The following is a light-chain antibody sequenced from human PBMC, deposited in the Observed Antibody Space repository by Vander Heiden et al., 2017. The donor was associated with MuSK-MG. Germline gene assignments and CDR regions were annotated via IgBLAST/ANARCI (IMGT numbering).Light chain of an antibody. CDR2: GAS. J-gene: IGKJ4*01. V-gene: IGKV3-15*01. CDR1: QSVSSN. Sequence: EIVMTQSQATLSVSPGERATLSCRASQSVSSNLAWYQQKPGQAPRLLIYGASTRATGIPARFSGCGSGTEFTLTISSLQSEDFAVYYCQQYNNWPPLTFGGGTKVEIK. CDR3: QQYNNWPPLT.